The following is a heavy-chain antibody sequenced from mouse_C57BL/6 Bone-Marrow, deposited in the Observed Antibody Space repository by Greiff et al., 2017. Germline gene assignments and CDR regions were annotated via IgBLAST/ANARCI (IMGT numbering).Heavy chain of an antibody. CDR3: ARLEIDGSSGEWYFDV. Sequence: SGPELVKPGASVKLSCKASGYTFTSYDINWVKQRPGQGLEWIGWIYPRDGSTKYNEKFKGKATLTVDTSSSTAYMELHSLTSEDSAVYFCARLEIDGSSGEWYFDVWGTGATVTVSS. CDR2: IYPRDGST. D-gene: IGHD1-1*01. V-gene: IGHV1-85*01. J-gene: IGHJ1*03. CDR1: GYTFTSYD.